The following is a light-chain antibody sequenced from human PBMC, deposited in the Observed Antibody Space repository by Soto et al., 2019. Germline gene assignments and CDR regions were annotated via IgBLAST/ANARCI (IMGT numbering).Light chain of an antibody. CDR2: GAS. V-gene: IGKV3-20*01. CDR3: QQYGSSPPYT. Sequence: EIVLTQSPGILSLSPVERATLSCRASQSVSSSYLAWYQQKPGQAPRLLIYGASNRATGIPDSFSASGSGTDFTLTISRLEPEDFAVYYCQQYGSSPPYTFGQGTKLEIK. J-gene: IGKJ2*01. CDR1: QSVSSSY.